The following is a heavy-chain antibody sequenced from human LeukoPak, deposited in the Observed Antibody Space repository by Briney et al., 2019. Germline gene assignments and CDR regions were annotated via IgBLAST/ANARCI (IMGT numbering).Heavy chain of an antibody. Sequence: GGSLRLSCAASQFTFDYHDMNWVRQAPGKGLEWVSSISRGSTKITYADSVKGRFTISRDNAKNSLYLQMNSLRVEDTAVYYCVRVSPLTFYYYLDVWGKGTTVTVSS. V-gene: IGHV3-21*01. CDR2: ISRGSTKI. J-gene: IGHJ6*03. CDR1: QFTFDYHD. CDR3: VRVSPLTFYYYLDV. D-gene: IGHD2/OR15-2a*01.